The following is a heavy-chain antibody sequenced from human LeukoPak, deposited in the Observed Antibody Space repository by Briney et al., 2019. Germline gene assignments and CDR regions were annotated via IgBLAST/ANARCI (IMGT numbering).Heavy chain of an antibody. D-gene: IGHD2-2*01. Sequence: PGGSLRLSCAASGLTFSSYAMSWVRQAPGKGLEWVSAISGSGGSTYYADSVKGRFTISRDNSKNTLYLQMNSLRAEDTAVYYCAKDRSFDQLFDYWGQGTLVTVSS. CDR3: AKDRSFDQLFDY. CDR2: ISGSGGST. CDR1: GLTFSSYA. J-gene: IGHJ4*02. V-gene: IGHV3-23*01.